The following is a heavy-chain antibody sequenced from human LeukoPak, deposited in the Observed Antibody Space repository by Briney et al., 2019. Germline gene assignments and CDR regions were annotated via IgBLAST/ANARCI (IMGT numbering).Heavy chain of an antibody. J-gene: IGHJ3*02. V-gene: IGHV4-59*08. CDR3: ARPYSSSWYGDAFDI. CDR1: GGSISSYY. Sequence: QTSETLSLTCTVSGGSISSYYWSWIRQPPGKGLEWIGYIYYSGSTNYNPSLKSRVTISVDTSKNQFSLKLSSVTAADTAVYYCARPYSSSWYGDAFDIWGQGTMVTVSS. D-gene: IGHD6-13*01. CDR2: IYYSGST.